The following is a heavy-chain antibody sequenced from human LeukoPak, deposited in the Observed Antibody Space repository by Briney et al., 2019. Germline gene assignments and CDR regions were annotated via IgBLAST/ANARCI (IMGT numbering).Heavy chain of an antibody. V-gene: IGHV3-48*03. CDR2: ISSSGSTI. J-gene: IGHJ1*01. D-gene: IGHD4-17*01. CDR3: ARVAYGDYRFEH. CDR1: GFTFSSYE. Sequence: AGGSLRLSCAASGFTFSSYEMNWVRRAPGKGLEWVSYISSSGSTIYYADSVKGRFTISRDNAKNSLYLQMNSLRAEDTAVYYCARVAYGDYRFEHWGQGTLVTVSS.